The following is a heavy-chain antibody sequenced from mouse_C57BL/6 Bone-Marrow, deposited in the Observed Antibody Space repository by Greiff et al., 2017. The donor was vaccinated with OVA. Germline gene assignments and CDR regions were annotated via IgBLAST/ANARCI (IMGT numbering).Heavy chain of an antibody. CDR2: IYPGDGDT. Sequence: QVQLKQSGPELVKPGASVKISCKASGYAFSSSWMNWVKQRPGKGLEWIGRIYPGDGDTNYNGKFKGKATLTAGKSSSTAYMQLSSLTSEDSAVYFCARSGYYGSSFDYWGQGTTLTVSS. V-gene: IGHV1-82*01. D-gene: IGHD1-1*01. CDR1: GYAFSSSW. J-gene: IGHJ2*01. CDR3: ARSGYYGSSFDY.